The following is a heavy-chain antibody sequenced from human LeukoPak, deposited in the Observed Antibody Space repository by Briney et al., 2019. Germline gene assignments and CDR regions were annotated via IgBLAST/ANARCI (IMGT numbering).Heavy chain of an antibody. CDR2: INPSGGST. Sequence: GASVKVSCKASGYTFTSYYMHWVRQAPGQGLEWMGIINPSGGSTSYAQKFQGRVTMTRDTSTSTVYMELSSLRSEDTAVYYCARCPSYYYDSSGYYPVRDAFDIWGQRTMVTVSS. V-gene: IGHV1-46*01. J-gene: IGHJ3*02. D-gene: IGHD3-22*01. CDR3: ARCPSYYYDSSGYYPVRDAFDI. CDR1: GYTFTSYY.